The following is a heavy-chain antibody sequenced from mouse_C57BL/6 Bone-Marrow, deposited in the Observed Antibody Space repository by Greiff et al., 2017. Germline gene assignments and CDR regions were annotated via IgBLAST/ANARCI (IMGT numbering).Heavy chain of an antibody. J-gene: IGHJ3*01. CDR3: ARSDSNYPWFAY. V-gene: IGHV1-69*01. Sequence: VQLQQPGAELVMPGASVKLSCKASGYTFTSYWMHWVKQRPGQGLEWIGEIDPSDSYTNYNQKFKGKSTLTVDKSSSTAYMQLSSLTSEDSAVYYCARSDSNYPWFAYWGQGTLVTVSA. CDR1: GYTFTSYW. D-gene: IGHD2-5*01. CDR2: IDPSDSYT.